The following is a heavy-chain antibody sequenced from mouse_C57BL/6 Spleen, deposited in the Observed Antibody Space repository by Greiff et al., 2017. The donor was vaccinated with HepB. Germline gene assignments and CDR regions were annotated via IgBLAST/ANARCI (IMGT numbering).Heavy chain of an antibody. Sequence: QVQLQQSGAELVRPGASVKLSCKASGYTFTDYYINWVKQRPGQGLEWIARIYPGSGNTYYNEKFKGKATLTAEKSSSTAYMQLSSLTSEDSAVYFCARGDDYDGGDYWGQGTTLTVSS. CDR2: IYPGSGNT. CDR1: GYTFTDYY. CDR3: ARGDDYDGGDY. V-gene: IGHV1-76*01. D-gene: IGHD2-4*01. J-gene: IGHJ2*01.